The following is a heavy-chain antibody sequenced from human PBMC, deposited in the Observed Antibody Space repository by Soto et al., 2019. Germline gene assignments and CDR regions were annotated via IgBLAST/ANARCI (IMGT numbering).Heavy chain of an antibody. Sequence: QEQLVESGGGVVQPGRSLRLSCAASGFNISTYGMHWVRQAPGKGLEWVAVIWYDGFNKFYADSVKGRFTISRDNSKNTVFLQMTSLKAEDTAVYFCARVESDFQYFWGLGTLVTVTS. CDR1: GFNISTYG. CDR3: ARVESDFQYF. J-gene: IGHJ4*02. D-gene: IGHD2-21*01. V-gene: IGHV3-33*01. CDR2: IWYDGFNK.